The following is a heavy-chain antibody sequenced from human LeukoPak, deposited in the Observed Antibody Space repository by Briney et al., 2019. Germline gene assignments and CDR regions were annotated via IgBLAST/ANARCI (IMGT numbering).Heavy chain of an antibody. Sequence: GASVKVSCKASGGTFSGYAISWVRQAPGQGLEWMGGIIPIFGTANYAQKFQGRVTITADKSTSTAYMELSSLRSEDTAVYYCASHLYGDSINWFDPWGQGTLVTVSS. V-gene: IGHV1-69*06. CDR1: GGTFSGYA. CDR2: IIPIFGTA. CDR3: ASHLYGDSINWFDP. D-gene: IGHD4-17*01. J-gene: IGHJ5*02.